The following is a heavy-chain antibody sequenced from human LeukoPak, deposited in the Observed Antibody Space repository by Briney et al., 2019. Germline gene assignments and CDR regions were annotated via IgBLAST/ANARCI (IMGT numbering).Heavy chain of an antibody. D-gene: IGHD2-15*01. CDR3: ARDSGKRYCSGGSCYSDD. CDR2: IKQDGSEK. CDR1: GFTFSSYW. J-gene: IGHJ4*02. V-gene: IGHV3-7*01. Sequence: GGSLRLSCAASGFTFSSYWMSWVRQAPGKGLEWVANIKQDGSEKYYVDSVKGRFTISRDNAKNSLYLQMNNLRAEDTAVYYCARDSGKRYCSGGSCYSDDWGQGTLVTVSS.